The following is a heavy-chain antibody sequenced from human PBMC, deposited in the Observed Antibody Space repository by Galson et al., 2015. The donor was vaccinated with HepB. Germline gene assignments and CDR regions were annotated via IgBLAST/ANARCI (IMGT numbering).Heavy chain of an antibody. V-gene: IGHV1-69*13. D-gene: IGHD3-10*01. Sequence: SVKVSCKASGGTFSSYAISWVRQAPGQGLEWMGGIIPIFGTANYAQKFQGRVTITADESTSTAYMELSSLKSEDTAVYYCARDSGSGNYYYYMDVWGKGTTVTVSS. CDR3: ARDSGSGNYYYYMDV. CDR2: IIPIFGTA. CDR1: GGTFSSYA. J-gene: IGHJ6*03.